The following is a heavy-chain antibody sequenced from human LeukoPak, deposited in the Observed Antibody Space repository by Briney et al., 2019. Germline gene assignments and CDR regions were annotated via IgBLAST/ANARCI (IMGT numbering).Heavy chain of an antibody. V-gene: IGHV1-18*01. CDR1: GYTFTNYG. CDR3: ARDSELSYYGSGSYLSPFDY. J-gene: IGHJ4*02. D-gene: IGHD3-10*01. Sequence: ASVKVSCKASGYTFTNYGVSWVRQAPGEGLEWMGWISAYSGNTNYAQKLQGRVTMTTDTSTSTAYMELRSLRSDDTAVYYCARDSELSYYGSGSYLSPFDYWGQGTLVTVSS. CDR2: ISAYSGNT.